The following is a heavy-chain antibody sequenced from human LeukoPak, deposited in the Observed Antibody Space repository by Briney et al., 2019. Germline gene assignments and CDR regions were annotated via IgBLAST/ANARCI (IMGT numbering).Heavy chain of an antibody. CDR2: ISGDGGST. Sequence: PGGSLRLSCAASGXTFSSYAMHWVRQAPGKGLEWVSLISGDGGSTYYADSVKGRLTISRDNSKNSLYLQMNSLRTEDTALYYCAKDSEVYYFDYWGQGTLVTVSS. CDR3: AKDSEVYYFDY. J-gene: IGHJ4*02. V-gene: IGHV3-43*02. CDR1: GXTFSSYA. D-gene: IGHD2-8*01.